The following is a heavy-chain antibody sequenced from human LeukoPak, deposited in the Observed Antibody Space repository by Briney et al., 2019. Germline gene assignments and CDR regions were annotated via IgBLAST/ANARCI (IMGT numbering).Heavy chain of an antibody. V-gene: IGHV3-21*01. CDR3: ASQAAYYDSTGSGY. Sequence: GGSLRLSCGASRFIFSTYSMNWVRQAPGKGLEWVSSISSSSSYIYYADSVKGRFTISRDNAKNSLYLQMNSLRAEDTAVYYCASQAAYYDSTGSGYWGQGTLVTVSS. D-gene: IGHD3-22*01. CDR2: ISSSSSYI. J-gene: IGHJ4*02. CDR1: RFIFSTYS.